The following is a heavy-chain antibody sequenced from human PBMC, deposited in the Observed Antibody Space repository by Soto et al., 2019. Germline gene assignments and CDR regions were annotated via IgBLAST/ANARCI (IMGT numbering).Heavy chain of an antibody. V-gene: IGHV3-43*01. CDR3: ARAGYYGSGSYYSLQNNWFDP. CDR2: ISWDGGST. CDR1: GFTFDGYT. J-gene: IGHJ5*02. D-gene: IGHD3-10*01. Sequence: PGGSLRLSCAASGFTFDGYTMHWVRQAPGKGLEWVSLISWDGGSTYYADSVKGRFTISRDNSKNSLYLQMNSLRAEDTAVYYCARAGYYGSGSYYSLQNNWFDPWGQGTLVTVSS.